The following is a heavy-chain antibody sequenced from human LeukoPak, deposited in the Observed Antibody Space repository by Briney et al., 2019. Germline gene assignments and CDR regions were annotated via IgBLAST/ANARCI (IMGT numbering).Heavy chain of an antibody. CDR2: IYPGDSDT. D-gene: IGHD5-24*01. V-gene: IGHV5-51*01. CDR1: GYNLTTYW. J-gene: IGHJ4*02. Sequence: GESLKISCKGSGYNLTTYWIGWVRQMPGKGLEWMGSIYPGDSDTRYSPSFQGQVTISADKSINTACLQWSSLKASDTAMYYCARSPVSRRRDGYKKPNYFDYWGQGTLVTVSS. CDR3: ARSPVSRRRDGYKKPNYFDY.